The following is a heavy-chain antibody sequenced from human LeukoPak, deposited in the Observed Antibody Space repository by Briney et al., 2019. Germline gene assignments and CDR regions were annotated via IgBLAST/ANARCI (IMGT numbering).Heavy chain of an antibody. D-gene: IGHD3-3*01. Sequence: GASVKVSCKASPDTFLNYGMSWVRQATGQGPEWLGWISTYNGNTNSAQKFQGRVTMTTDTSTSTAYMELRGLRSDDTAVYYCARDRYYDFWSGSKYYFDYWGQGTLVTVSS. CDR2: ISTYNGNT. CDR1: PDTFLNYG. J-gene: IGHJ4*02. V-gene: IGHV1-18*01. CDR3: ARDRYYDFWSGSKYYFDY.